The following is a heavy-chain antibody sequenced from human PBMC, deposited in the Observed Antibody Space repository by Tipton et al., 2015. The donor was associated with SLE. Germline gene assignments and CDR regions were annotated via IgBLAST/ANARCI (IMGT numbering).Heavy chain of an antibody. CDR2: INHSGST. Sequence: TLSLTCAVYGGSFSNYYWIWIRQPPGKGLEWIGDINHSGSTNYNSSLKSRVTISIDTSKNQFSLKLSSVTAADTAVYYCARALQIYFDYWGQGTLVTVSS. V-gene: IGHV4-34*01. CDR3: ARALQIYFDY. J-gene: IGHJ4*02. CDR1: GGSFSNYY.